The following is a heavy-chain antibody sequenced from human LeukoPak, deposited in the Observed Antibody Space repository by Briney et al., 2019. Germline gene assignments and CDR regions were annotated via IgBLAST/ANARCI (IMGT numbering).Heavy chain of an antibody. J-gene: IGHJ4*02. CDR1: GGTFRSYA. Sequence: SVKVSCKASGGTFRSYAISWVRQAPGQGLEWMGGIIPIFGTANYAQKFQGRVTITTDESTSTAYMERSSLRSEDTAVYYCARGDVDTAMVFDYWGQGTLVTVSS. CDR2: IIPIFGTA. V-gene: IGHV1-69*05. CDR3: ARGDVDTAMVFDY. D-gene: IGHD5-18*01.